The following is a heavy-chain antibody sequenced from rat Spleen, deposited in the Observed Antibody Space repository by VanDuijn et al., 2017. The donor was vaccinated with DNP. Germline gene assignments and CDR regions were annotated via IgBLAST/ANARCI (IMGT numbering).Heavy chain of an antibody. J-gene: IGHJ3*01. Sequence: QVQLKESGPGLVQPSQTLSLTCTVSGFSLINYGVSWVREPPGKGLEWIAAISSGGITYYNSALKSRLSISRDTSKNQVFLKMNSLQTDDTGTYYCTRDYDGYYWFAYWGQGTLVTVSS. V-gene: IGHV2S8*01. CDR2: ISSGGIT. CDR1: GFSLINYG. CDR3: TRDYDGYYWFAY. D-gene: IGHD1-12*03.